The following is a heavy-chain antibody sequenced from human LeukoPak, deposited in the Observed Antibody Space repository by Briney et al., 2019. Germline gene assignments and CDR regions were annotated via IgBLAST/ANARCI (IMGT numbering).Heavy chain of an antibody. J-gene: IGHJ2*01. Sequence: GESLRISCKGSGYIFTSYWISWVRQMPGKGLEWMGRIDPSDSYTNYSPSFQGHVTISADKSISTAYLQWSSLKASDTAMYYCARRQWLANYRNWYFDLWGRGTLVTVSS. CDR2: IDPSDSYT. CDR1: GYIFTSYW. D-gene: IGHD6-19*01. V-gene: IGHV5-10-1*01. CDR3: ARRQWLANYRNWYFDL.